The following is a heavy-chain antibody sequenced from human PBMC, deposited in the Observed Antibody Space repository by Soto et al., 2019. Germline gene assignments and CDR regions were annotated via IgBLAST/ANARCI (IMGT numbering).Heavy chain of an antibody. CDR2: ISAYNGNT. CDR3: ARDSTWGNYDFWSGYYVPYGMDV. D-gene: IGHD3-3*01. V-gene: IGHV1-18*04. Sequence: AASVKVSCKASGYTFTSYGISWVRQAPGQGLEWMGWISAYNGNTNYAQKLQGRVTMTTDTSTSTAYMELRSLRSDDTAVYYCARDSTWGNYDFWSGYYVPYGMDVWGQGTTVTVSS. J-gene: IGHJ6*02. CDR1: GYTFTSYG.